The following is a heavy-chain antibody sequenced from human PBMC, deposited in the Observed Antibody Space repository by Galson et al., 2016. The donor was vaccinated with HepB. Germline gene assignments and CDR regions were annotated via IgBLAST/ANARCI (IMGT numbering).Heavy chain of an antibody. D-gene: IGHD3-16*01. Sequence: SLRLSCAASGFTFSSYDMQWVRQATGKGLEWVSAIGTAGDTYYPGSAKGRFTISRENAKNSLYLQMNSLRAGDTAVYYCARGGGFPSYYYYGMDVWGQGTTVTVSS. CDR3: ARGGGFPSYYYYGMDV. J-gene: IGHJ6*02. V-gene: IGHV3-13*01. CDR2: IGTAGDT. CDR1: GFTFSSYD.